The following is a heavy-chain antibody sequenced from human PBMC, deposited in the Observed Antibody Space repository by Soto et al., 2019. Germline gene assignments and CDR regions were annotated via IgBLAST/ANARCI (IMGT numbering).Heavy chain of an antibody. CDR2: IYYSGST. CDR3: ARRFGFARPFDY. CDR1: GGSISSSSYY. V-gene: IGHV4-39*01. Sequence: QLQLQESGPGLVKPSETLSLTCTVSGGSISSSSYYWGWIRQPPGKGLEWIGSIYYSGSTYYNPSLKSRVTISVDTSKNQFSLKLSSVTAADTAVYYCARRFGFARPFDYWGQGTLVTVSS. D-gene: IGHD6-6*01. J-gene: IGHJ4*02.